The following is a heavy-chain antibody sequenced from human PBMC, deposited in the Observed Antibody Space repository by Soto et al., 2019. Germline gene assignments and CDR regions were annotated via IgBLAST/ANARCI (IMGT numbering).Heavy chain of an antibody. Sequence: PGESLKISCKGSGYSFSTYWIAWVRQMPGKGLEWMGIIYPDDSDTRYSPSFQGQVSISADKSISTAYLQWSSLKASDTAMYYCARRRETTMAYDAYDLWGQGTIVTVSS. V-gene: IGHV5-51*01. D-gene: IGHD5-18*01. J-gene: IGHJ3*01. CDR3: ARRRETTMAYDAYDL. CDR2: IYPDDSDT. CDR1: GYSFSTYW.